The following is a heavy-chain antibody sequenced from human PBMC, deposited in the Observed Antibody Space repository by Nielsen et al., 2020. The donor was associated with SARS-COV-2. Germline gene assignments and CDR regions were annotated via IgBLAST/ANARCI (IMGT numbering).Heavy chain of an antibody. D-gene: IGHD4-17*01. Sequence: SETLSLTCTVSGGSISSSSYFWGWIRQPPGKGLEWIGSIYYSGSTYYNSSLKIRVTMSANTSKNQFSLKLSTVSAADTAVYYCARVQYMATVTTYFDYWGQGTLVTVSS. J-gene: IGHJ4*02. CDR3: ARVQYMATVTTYFDY. V-gene: IGHV4-39*07. CDR2: IYYSGST. CDR1: GGSISSSSYF.